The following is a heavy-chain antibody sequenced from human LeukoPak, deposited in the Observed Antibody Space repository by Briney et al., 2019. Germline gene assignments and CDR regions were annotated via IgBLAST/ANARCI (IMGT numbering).Heavy chain of an antibody. CDR1: GFSFSTHG. D-gene: IGHD6-13*01. CDR2: ISSSGETT. V-gene: IGHV3-23*01. Sequence: GGSLTLSCAASGFSFSTHGMSWVRQAPGKGLEWVSDISSSGETTYYADSVKGGFTISRDNSKNTLYLQMNSLRAEDTAVYYCASSYSPTWPYYNYMDVWGKGTTVTVSS. CDR3: ASSYSPTWPYYNYMDV. J-gene: IGHJ6*03.